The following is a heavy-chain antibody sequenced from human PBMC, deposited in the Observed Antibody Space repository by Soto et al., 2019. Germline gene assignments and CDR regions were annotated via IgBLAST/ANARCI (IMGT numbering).Heavy chain of an antibody. V-gene: IGHV3-7*03. CDR2: INQHGSEK. Sequence: GGSLRLSCTISGFTFSSYWMSWVRQAPGKGLEWVANINQHGSEKNYVDSVEGRFAISRDNAKNSLYLQMKSLRAEDTAVYYCARDRSSGWPGSFDSSGQGTLVTVSS. D-gene: IGHD6-19*01. CDR3: ARDRSSGWPGSFDS. J-gene: IGHJ4*02. CDR1: GFTFSSYW.